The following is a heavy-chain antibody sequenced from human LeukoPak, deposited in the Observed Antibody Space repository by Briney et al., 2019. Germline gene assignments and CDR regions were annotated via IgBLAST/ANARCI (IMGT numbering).Heavy chain of an antibody. CDR2: IYPGDSDT. Sequence: GESLKFSCKGSGYTFTSYWIGWVRQMPGKGLEWMGIIYPGDSDTRYSPSFQGQVTISADKSISTAYLQWSSLKASDTSMYYCARLKDDYIIDSWGQGTLVTVSS. CDR3: ARLKDDYIIDS. J-gene: IGHJ5*01. V-gene: IGHV5-51*01. D-gene: IGHD5-24*01. CDR1: GYTFTSYW.